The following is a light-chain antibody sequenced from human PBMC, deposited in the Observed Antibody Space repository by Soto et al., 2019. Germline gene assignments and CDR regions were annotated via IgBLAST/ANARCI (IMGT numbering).Light chain of an antibody. CDR3: FSSTTTSTHV. J-gene: IGLJ1*01. CDR1: SSDIGAYDY. Sequence: QSALTQPASLSGSPGQSITISCTGTSSDIGAYDYVSWFQQHPGKAPTLMISEVNNRPSGVSNRFSGPNSGNTAYLTISGLQVEDEAEYFCFSSTTTSTHVFGTGTKVTV. V-gene: IGLV2-14*01. CDR2: EVN.